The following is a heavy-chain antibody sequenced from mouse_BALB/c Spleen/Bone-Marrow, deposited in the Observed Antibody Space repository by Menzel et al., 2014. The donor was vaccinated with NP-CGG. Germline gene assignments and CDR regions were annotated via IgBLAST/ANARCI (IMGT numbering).Heavy chain of an antibody. J-gene: IGHJ3*01. V-gene: IGHV1S81*02. CDR2: INPSNGGT. CDR1: GYTFTSYW. CDR3: TREGDSPFAY. Sequence: VQGVESGAELVKPGAPVKLSCKASGYTFTSYWMHWVKQRPGQGLEWIGEINPSNGGTNFNEKFKSKATLTVDKSSSTAYMQLSSLTSEDSAVYYCTREGDSPFAYWGQGTLVTVSA. D-gene: IGHD2-13*01.